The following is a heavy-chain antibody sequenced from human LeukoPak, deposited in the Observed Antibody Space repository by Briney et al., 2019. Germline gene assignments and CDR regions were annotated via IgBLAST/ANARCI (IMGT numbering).Heavy chain of an antibody. CDR2: ISGSGGST. Sequence: GPLRLSCAASGFTFSSYAMSWVRQAPGKGLEWVSAISGSGGSTYYADSVRGRFTISRDNSKNTLYLQMDSLRAEDTAVYYCAKLSWVGARVLDYWGQGTLVTVSS. J-gene: IGHJ4*02. CDR1: GFTFSSYA. CDR3: AKLSWVGARVLDY. D-gene: IGHD1-26*01. V-gene: IGHV3-23*01.